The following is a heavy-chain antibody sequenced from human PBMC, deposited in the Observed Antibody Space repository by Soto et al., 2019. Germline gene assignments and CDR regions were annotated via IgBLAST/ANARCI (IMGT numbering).Heavy chain of an antibody. V-gene: IGHV1-69*13. CDR1: GGTFSSDA. D-gene: IGHD4-17*01. CDR3: ARDRQTPYGDYGGIRNDAFDI. Sequence: SVKVSCKASGGTFSSDAISWVRQAPGQGLEWMGGIIPIFGTANYAQKFQGRVTITADESTSTAYMELSSLRSEDTAVYYCARDRQTPYGDYGGIRNDAFDIWGQGTMVTVSS. J-gene: IGHJ3*02. CDR2: IIPIFGTA.